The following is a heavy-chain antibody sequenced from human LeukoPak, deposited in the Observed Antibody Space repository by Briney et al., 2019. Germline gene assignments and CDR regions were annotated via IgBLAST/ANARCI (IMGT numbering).Heavy chain of an antibody. V-gene: IGHV4-59*08. CDR1: GGSISSYY. CDR2: IYYSGST. J-gene: IGHJ5*02. CDR3: ARSGTYYNNWFDP. D-gene: IGHD3-10*01. Sequence: SETLSLTCTVSGGSISSYYWSWIRQPPGKGLEWIGYIYYSGSTNYNPSLKSRVTISVDTSKNQFSLKLSSVTAADTAVYYCARSGTYYNNWFDPWGQGTLVTVSS.